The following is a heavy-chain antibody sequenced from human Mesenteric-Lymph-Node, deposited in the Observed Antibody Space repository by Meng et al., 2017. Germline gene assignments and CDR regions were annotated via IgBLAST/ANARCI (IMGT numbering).Heavy chain of an antibody. V-gene: IGHV3-23*01. J-gene: IGHJ4*02. D-gene: IGHD3-22*01. Sequence: GGSLRLSCAASGFTFSNYAMSWVRQAPGKGLEWVSGISGSGTSTYYADSVKGRVTISRDNSKNTLYLQMNTLRAEDTGVYYCTIDRYYDRDWGQGTLVTVSS. CDR1: GFTFSNYA. CDR3: TIDRYYDRD. CDR2: ISGSGTST.